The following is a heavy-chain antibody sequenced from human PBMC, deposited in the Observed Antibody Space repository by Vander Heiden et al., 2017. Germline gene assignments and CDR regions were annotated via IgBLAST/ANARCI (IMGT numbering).Heavy chain of an antibody. V-gene: IGHV3-23*01. CDR3: AKGGRASSGYLA. J-gene: IGHJ4*02. CDR2: VTGNGDTT. D-gene: IGHD5-12*01. CDR1: GFTIGIYA. Sequence: EVQLLDSGGGLVQTGGYLRRSCAASGFTIGIYAISWVRQAPGKGLEWVSAVTGNGDTTYYADSVKGRFTISRDNSRTTVYLQMISLRGEDTAIYYCAKGGRASSGYLAWGQGTLVTVSS.